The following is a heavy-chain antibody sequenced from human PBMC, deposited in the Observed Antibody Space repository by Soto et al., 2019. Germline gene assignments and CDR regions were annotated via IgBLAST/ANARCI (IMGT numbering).Heavy chain of an antibody. CDR3: ARDLDGSGSYYTKY. CDR2: ISPHKDNT. D-gene: IGHD3-10*01. Sequence: QVQLVQSGAEVKKPGASVKVSCKTSGYTFSSIGISWVRQAPGQGLEWMGWISPHKDNTYYAQRLHGRVTMTTDTSTSTAYMELRSLRSDDTAVYFCARDLDGSGSYYTKYWGQGTLVTVSS. V-gene: IGHV1-18*01. CDR1: GYTFSSIG. J-gene: IGHJ4*02.